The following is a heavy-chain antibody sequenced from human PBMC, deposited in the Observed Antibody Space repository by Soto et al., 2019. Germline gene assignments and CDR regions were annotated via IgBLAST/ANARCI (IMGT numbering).Heavy chain of an antibody. V-gene: IGHV3-30-3*01. D-gene: IGHD3-22*01. CDR2: ISYDGSNK. CDR1: AFTFSSYA. Sequence: QVQLVESGGGVVQPGRSLRLSCAASAFTFSSYAMHWVRQAPAKGLEWVAVISYDGSNKYHADSVKGRFTISRDNSKNTLDLQMNSLRAEDTAVYYCARGLPRDYYAESGYDPLFDYWGQGTLVTVSS. CDR3: ARGLPRDYYAESGYDPLFDY. J-gene: IGHJ4*02.